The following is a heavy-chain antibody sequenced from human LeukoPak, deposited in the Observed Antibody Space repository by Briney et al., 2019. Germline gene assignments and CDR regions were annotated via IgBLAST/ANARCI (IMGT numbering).Heavy chain of an antibody. CDR3: ARVESSGDYDQRGDAFDI. CDR1: GFTFSSYW. CDR2: IKQDGSEK. V-gene: IGHV3-7*01. Sequence: GGSLRLSCAASGFTFSSYWMSWVRQAPGKGLEWVANIKQDGSEKYYVDSVKGRFTISRENAKNSLYLQMNSLRAEDTAVYCCARVESSGDYDQRGDAFDIWGQGTMVTVSS. J-gene: IGHJ3*02. D-gene: IGHD3-22*01.